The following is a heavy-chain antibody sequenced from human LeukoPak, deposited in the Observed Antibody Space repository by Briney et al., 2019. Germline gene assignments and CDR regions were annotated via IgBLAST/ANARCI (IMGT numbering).Heavy chain of an antibody. V-gene: IGHV4-59*01. CDR3: ARPYYGHSVGDAYDV. Sequence: PSETLSLTCTVARVSINDYYWTWIRQAPGKGLEWVGYVSSTGNTNSNPSLRSRVSMSIDASKKQFSLRLNSVTAADTAVYYCARPYYGHSVGDAYDVWGQGTLVTVSS. D-gene: IGHD4-17*01. CDR2: VSSTGNT. J-gene: IGHJ3*01. CDR1: RVSINDYY.